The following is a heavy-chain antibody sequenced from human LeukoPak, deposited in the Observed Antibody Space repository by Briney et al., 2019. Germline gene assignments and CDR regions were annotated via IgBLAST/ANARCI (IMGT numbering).Heavy chain of an antibody. CDR1: GFTFSSYA. V-gene: IGHV3-23*01. CDR3: TKDATNYYDSSGYYYSWFDP. D-gene: IGHD3-22*01. Sequence: GGSLRLSCAASGFTFSSYAMSWVRQAPGKGREWVSAISGSGGSTYYADSVKGRFTISRDNSKNTLYLQMSSLRAEDTAVYYCTKDATNYYDSSGYYYSWFDPWGQGTLVTVSS. J-gene: IGHJ5*02. CDR2: ISGSGGST.